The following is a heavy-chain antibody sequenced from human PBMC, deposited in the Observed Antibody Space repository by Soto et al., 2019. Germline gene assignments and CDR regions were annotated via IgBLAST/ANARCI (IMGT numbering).Heavy chain of an antibody. V-gene: IGHV3-7*04. Sequence: EVQLVESGGGLVQPGGSLRLTCAASGFTFRGSWMSWVRQAPGKGLNGGANVNQVGREKYYGDSLKGRFTIPRDKPNNSLYLQMNSLRAEDTAVYYCARGGGNFDQWGRGTLVTVSS. J-gene: IGHJ4*02. CDR1: GFTFRGSW. CDR3: ARGGGNFDQ. CDR2: VNQVGREK. D-gene: IGHD3-16*01.